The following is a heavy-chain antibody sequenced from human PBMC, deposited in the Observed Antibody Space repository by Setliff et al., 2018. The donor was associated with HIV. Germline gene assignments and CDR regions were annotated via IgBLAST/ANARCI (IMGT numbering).Heavy chain of an antibody. Sequence: ASVKVSCKASGYTFTSYAMHWVRQAPGQRLEWMGWIHAGNGYTKYSQKFQGRVTFTRDTSASAAYMDLNSLTSADTAVYYCARGFSGWYYFDFWGQGTLVTVSS. V-gene: IGHV1-3*01. CDR2: IHAGNGYT. J-gene: IGHJ4*02. CDR3: ARGFSGWYYFDF. D-gene: IGHD6-19*01. CDR1: GYTFTSYA.